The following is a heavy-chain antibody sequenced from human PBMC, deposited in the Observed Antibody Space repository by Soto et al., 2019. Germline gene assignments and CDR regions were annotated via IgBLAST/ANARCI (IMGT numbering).Heavy chain of an antibody. CDR3: AIDQRGYRYGLGAFYI. V-gene: IGHV1-69*13. Sequence: ASVKVSCKASGATFSSYAISWVRQAPGQGLEWMGGIIPIFGTANYAQKFQGRVTITADESTSTAYMELSSLRSEDTAVYYCAIDQRGYRYGLGAFYIWGQGTMVTVSS. D-gene: IGHD5-18*01. J-gene: IGHJ3*02. CDR1: GATFSSYA. CDR2: IIPIFGTA.